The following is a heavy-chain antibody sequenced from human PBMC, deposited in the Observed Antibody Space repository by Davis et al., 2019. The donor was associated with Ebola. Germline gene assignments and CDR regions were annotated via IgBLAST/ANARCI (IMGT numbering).Heavy chain of an antibody. CDR3: ARVRTTIFDWVGPTDV. CDR2: ITSSSHHK. Sequence: GGSLRLSCTASGFTFGAYAMSWFRQAPGKGLEWVSSITSSSHHKYYADSLKGRFTISRDDAKNSLYLQMNSLTAEDTAVYYCARVRTTIFDWVGPTDVWGQGTTVTVSS. CDR1: GFTFGAYA. V-gene: IGHV3-21*01. D-gene: IGHD3-9*01. J-gene: IGHJ6*02.